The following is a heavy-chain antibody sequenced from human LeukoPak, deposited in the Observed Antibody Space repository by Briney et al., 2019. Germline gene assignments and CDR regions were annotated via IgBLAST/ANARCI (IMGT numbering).Heavy chain of an antibody. CDR2: ISGSGGST. CDR1: GFTFSSYA. V-gene: IGHV3-23*01. D-gene: IGHD3-3*01. J-gene: IGHJ3*02. CDR3: AKDLSRFLEWLDAFDI. Sequence: PGGSLRLSCAASGFTFSSYAMSWVRQAPGKGLEWVSAISGSGGSTYYADSVKGRFTISRDNSKNTLYLQMNSLRAEDTAVYYCAKDLSRFLEWLDAFDIWGQGTMVTVSS.